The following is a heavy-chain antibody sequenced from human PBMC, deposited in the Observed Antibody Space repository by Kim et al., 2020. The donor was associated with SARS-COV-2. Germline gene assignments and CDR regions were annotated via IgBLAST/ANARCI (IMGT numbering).Heavy chain of an antibody. V-gene: IGHV4-39*07. CDR3: ARALPYYDILTGYLDY. D-gene: IGHD3-9*01. J-gene: IGHJ4*02. Sequence: LKSRVNIPVDTSKNQFSLKLSSVTAADTAVYYCARALPYYDILTGYLDYWGQGTLVTVSS.